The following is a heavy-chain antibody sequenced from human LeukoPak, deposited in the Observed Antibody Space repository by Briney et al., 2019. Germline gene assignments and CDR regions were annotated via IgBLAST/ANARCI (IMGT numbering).Heavy chain of an antibody. Sequence: SETLSLTCAVYGGSFSGYYWSWIRQPPEKGLEWIGEINHSGSTKYNPSLKSRVTISVDTSKNQFSLKLSSVTAADTAVYYCARRLGRKFGERFYYYHYMDVWGKGTTVTISS. D-gene: IGHD3-10*01. CDR2: INHSGST. J-gene: IGHJ6*03. CDR3: ARRLGRKFGERFYYYHYMDV. CDR1: GGSFSGYY. V-gene: IGHV4-34*01.